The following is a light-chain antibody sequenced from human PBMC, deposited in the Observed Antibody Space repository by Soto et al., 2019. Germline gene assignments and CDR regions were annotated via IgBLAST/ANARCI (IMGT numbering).Light chain of an antibody. V-gene: IGLV2-14*01. CDR1: SSDVGGYNY. Sequence: QCALTQPASVSGSPGQSITISCTGTSSDVGGYNYVSWYQQHPGKAPKLMIYDVSNRPSGVSNRFSGSKSGNTASLTISGLQAEDEADYYCSSYTSSNTHVFGTGTKVTVL. CDR2: DVS. J-gene: IGLJ1*01. CDR3: SSYTSSNTHV.